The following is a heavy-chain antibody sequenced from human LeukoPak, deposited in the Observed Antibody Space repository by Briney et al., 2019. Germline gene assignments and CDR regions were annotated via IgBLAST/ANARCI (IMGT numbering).Heavy chain of an antibody. D-gene: IGHD5-18*01. J-gene: IGHJ6*03. V-gene: IGHV6-1*01. CDR3: ARDLSRHNTAVRYSYHGHYYYYMDV. CDR1: GDSVSSNSAA. CDR2: TYYRSKWYN. Sequence: PSQTLSLTCAISGDSVSSNSAAWNWIRQSPSRGLEWLGRTYYRSKWYNDYAVSVKSRITINPDTSKNQFSLQLNSVTPEDTAVYYCARDLSRHNTAVRYSYHGHYYYYMDVWGKGTTVTVSS.